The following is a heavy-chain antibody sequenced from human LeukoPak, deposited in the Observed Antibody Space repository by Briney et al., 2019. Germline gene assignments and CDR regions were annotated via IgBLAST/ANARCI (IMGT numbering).Heavy chain of an antibody. V-gene: IGHV4-39*01. CDR2: MYQSGST. CDR1: GGSISSYY. D-gene: IGHD2-8*01. Sequence: SETLSLTCTVSGGSISSYYWGWIRQPPGKGLEWIGSMYQSGSTYYSPSLKSRVTISVDTSKNQFSLKLSSVTAADMALYYCARHAAPGVLYYGMDVWGQGTTVTVSS. J-gene: IGHJ6*02. CDR3: ARHAAPGVLYYGMDV.